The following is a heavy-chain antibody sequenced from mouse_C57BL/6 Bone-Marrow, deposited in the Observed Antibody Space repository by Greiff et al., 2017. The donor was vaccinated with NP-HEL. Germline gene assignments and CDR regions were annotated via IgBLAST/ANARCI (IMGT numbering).Heavy chain of an antibody. CDR3: ASGLLRWYFDV. CDR1: GFTFSDYY. V-gene: IGHV5-12*01. Sequence: EVMLVESGGGLVQPGGSLKLSCAASGFTFSDYYMYWVRQTPEKRLEWVAYISNGGGCTYYPDTVKGRFTISIDNAKNTLYLQMSRLKSEDSAMCYCASGLLRWYFDVWGTGTTVTVSS. CDR2: ISNGGGCT. D-gene: IGHD1-1*01. J-gene: IGHJ1*03.